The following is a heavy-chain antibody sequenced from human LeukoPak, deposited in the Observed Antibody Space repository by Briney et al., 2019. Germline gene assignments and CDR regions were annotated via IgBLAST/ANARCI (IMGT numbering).Heavy chain of an antibody. CDR1: GFTFSSYS. Sequence: GGSLRLSCAASGFTFSSYSMNWVRQAPGKGLEWVSRINTDGSSTSYADSVKGRFTISRDNAKNTLYLQMNSLRAEDTAVYYCAREAEYNWNYVHAFDIWGQGTMVTVSS. J-gene: IGHJ3*02. CDR2: INTDGSST. V-gene: IGHV3-74*01. D-gene: IGHD1-7*01. CDR3: AREAEYNWNYVHAFDI.